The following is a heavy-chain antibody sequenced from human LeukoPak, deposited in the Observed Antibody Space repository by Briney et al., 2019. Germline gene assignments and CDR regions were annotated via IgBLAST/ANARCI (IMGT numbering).Heavy chain of an antibody. CDR1: GGFFSGYY. Sequence: SETLSLTCAVYGGFFSGYYWSWIRQPPGKGLEWIGEINHSGSTNYNPSLKSRVTISVDTSKNQFSLKLSSVTAADTAVYYCARATSSGYFGYWGQGTLVTVSS. V-gene: IGHV4-34*01. J-gene: IGHJ4*02. CDR3: ARATSSGYFGY. CDR2: INHSGST. D-gene: IGHD3-22*01.